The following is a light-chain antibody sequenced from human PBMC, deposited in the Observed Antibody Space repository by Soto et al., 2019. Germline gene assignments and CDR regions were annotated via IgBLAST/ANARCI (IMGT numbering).Light chain of an antibody. V-gene: IGLV2-14*01. CDR2: DVS. CDR3: SSYTTSSAVV. CDR1: SSDVGGYNS. J-gene: IGLJ2*01. Sequence: QSALTQPASVSGSPGQSITISCTGTSSDVGGYNSVSWYQQHPGKAPKLMIYDVSNRPSGVSNRFSGCKSGNTASLTISGLQAEGEADYYCSSYTTSSAVVFGGGTKLTVL.